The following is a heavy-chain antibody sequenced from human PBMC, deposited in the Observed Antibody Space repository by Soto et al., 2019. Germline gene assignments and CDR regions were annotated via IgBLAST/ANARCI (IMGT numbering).Heavy chain of an antibody. J-gene: IGHJ4*02. D-gene: IGHD3-22*01. Sequence: SEALSLTCTVSGGSISSYYWSWIRQPPGKGLEWIGYIYYSGRTNYNHSLKSRVTISVDTSKKQFSLKLSSVTAADTAVYYCAWLLTPGYYFDYWGQGTLVTVSS. CDR2: IYYSGRT. CDR3: AWLLTPGYYFDY. CDR1: GGSISSYY. V-gene: IGHV4-59*01.